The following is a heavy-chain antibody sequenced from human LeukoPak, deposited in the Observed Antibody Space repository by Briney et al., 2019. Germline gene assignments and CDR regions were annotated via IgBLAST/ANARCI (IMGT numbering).Heavy chain of an antibody. V-gene: IGHV3-48*01. J-gene: IGHJ3*02. CDR1: GFTFSSYS. Sequence: GGSLRLSCAASGFTFSSYSMNWVRQAPGKGLEWVSCISSSSSTIYYADSVKGRFTISRDNAKNSLYLQMNSLRAEDTAVYYCAGATRGMVYAYNAFDIWGQGTMVTVSS. CDR2: ISSSSSTI. CDR3: AGATRGMVYAYNAFDI. D-gene: IGHD2-8*01.